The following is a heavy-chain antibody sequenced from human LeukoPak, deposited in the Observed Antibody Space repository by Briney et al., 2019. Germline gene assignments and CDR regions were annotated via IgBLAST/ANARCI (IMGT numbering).Heavy chain of an antibody. CDR1: GGSISSYY. Sequence: SETLFLTCTVSGGSISSYYWSWIRQPPGKGLEWIGYIYYSGSTNYNPSLKSRVTISVDTSKNQFSLKLSSVTAADTAVYYCARRDYYYYYMDVWGKGTTVTVSS. CDR2: IYYSGST. J-gene: IGHJ6*03. V-gene: IGHV4-59*08. CDR3: ARRDYYYYYMDV.